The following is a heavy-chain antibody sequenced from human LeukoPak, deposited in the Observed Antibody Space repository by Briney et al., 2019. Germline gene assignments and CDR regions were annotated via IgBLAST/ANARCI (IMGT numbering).Heavy chain of an antibody. CDR1: GGSISSGSYY. Sequence: PSQTLSLTCTVSGGSISSGSYYWSWIRQPAGKGLEWIGRIYTSGSTNYNPSLKSRVTISVDTSKNQFSLKLSSVTAADTAVYYCARLIAVAALYYFDYWGQGTLVTVSS. CDR2: IYTSGST. CDR3: ARLIAVAALYYFDY. V-gene: IGHV4-61*02. J-gene: IGHJ4*02. D-gene: IGHD6-19*01.